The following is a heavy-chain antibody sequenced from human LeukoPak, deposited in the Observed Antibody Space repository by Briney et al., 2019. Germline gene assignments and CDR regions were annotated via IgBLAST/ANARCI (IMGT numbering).Heavy chain of an antibody. CDR1: GGSISSSSYY. CDR3: ARGSSGWTYYYYMDV. V-gene: IGHV4-61*05. D-gene: IGHD6-19*01. J-gene: IGHJ6*03. CDR2: IYYSGST. Sequence: SETLSLTCTVSGGSISSSSYYWGWIRQPPGKGLEWIGYIYYSGSTNYNPSLKSRVTISVDTSKNQFSLKLSSVTAADTAVYYCARGSSGWTYYYYMDVWGKGTTVTVSS.